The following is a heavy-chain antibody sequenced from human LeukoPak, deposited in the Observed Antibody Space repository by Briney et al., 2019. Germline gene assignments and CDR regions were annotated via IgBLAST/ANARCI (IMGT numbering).Heavy chain of an antibody. Sequence: PGGSLRLSCAASKFMFSAYNMHWVRQVPGKGLEWLAIISHDGNTGHYADSVKGRFTISRDNSKDTVDLQMNSLRADGTAVYYCARDFNWAFDYWGQGTLVTVSS. CDR3: ARDFNWAFDY. J-gene: IGHJ4*02. D-gene: IGHD3-16*01. CDR2: ISHDGNTG. CDR1: KFMFSAYN. V-gene: IGHV3-30-3*01.